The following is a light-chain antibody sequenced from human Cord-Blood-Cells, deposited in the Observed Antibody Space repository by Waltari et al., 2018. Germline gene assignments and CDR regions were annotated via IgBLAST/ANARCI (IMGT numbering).Light chain of an antibody. Sequence: QSALTQPASVSGSPGQSIPISCTGTSSDVGSYTLFPWYQQHPGKAPKLMIYEGSKRPSGVSNRFSGSKSGNTASLTISGLQAEDEADYYCCSYAGSSTLVFGGGTKLTVL. CDR1: SSDVGSYTL. J-gene: IGLJ3*02. CDR2: EGS. CDR3: CSYAGSSTLV. V-gene: IGLV2-23*01.